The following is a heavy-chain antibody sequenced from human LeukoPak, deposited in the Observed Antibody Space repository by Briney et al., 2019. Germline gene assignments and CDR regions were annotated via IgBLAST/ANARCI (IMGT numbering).Heavy chain of an antibody. J-gene: IGHJ3*02. Sequence: PGGSLRLSCTVSGFTVSSNSMSWVRQAPGKGLEWVSFIYSDNTHYSDSVKGRFTISRDNSKNTLYLQMNSLRAEDTAVYFCARYNILSNGAFDIWGQGTVVTVSS. CDR2: IYSDNT. CDR1: GFTVSSNS. CDR3: ARYNILSNGAFDI. D-gene: IGHD3-9*01. V-gene: IGHV3-53*01.